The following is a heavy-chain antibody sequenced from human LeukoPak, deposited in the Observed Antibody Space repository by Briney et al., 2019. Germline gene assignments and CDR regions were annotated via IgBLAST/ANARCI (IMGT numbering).Heavy chain of an antibody. D-gene: IGHD2-15*01. CDR2: IYPADSDI. V-gene: IGHV5-51*01. CDR3: ARQEYCSGGSCYTWFDS. CDR1: GYSFTNSW. J-gene: IGHJ5*01. Sequence: GESLKISCKGSGYSFTNSWIGWVRLMPGKGLEWMGIIYPADSDIRYSPSFQGQVTISADKSINTAYLQWSSLKASDTAWYYCARQEYCSGGSCYTWFDSWGQGTLVTVSS.